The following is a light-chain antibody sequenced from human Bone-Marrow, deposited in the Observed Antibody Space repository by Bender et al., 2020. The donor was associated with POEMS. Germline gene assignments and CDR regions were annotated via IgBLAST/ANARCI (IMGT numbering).Light chain of an antibody. CDR2: SGH. Sequence: QSVLTQPHSASGTPGQRVTISCSGGSSNIGAHAVNWYQHLPGTAPKLLTYSGHRRPSEVPDRFSGSRSGTSASLAISGLQSEDEADYYCAVWEDSLNGWVFGGGTKLTVL. V-gene: IGLV1-44*01. J-gene: IGLJ3*02. CDR3: AVWEDSLNGWV. CDR1: SSNIGAHA.